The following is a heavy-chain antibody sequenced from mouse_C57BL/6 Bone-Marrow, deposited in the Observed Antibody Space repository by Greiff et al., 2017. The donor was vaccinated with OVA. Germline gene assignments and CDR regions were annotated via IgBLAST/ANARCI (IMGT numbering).Heavy chain of an antibody. CDR1: GYTFTSYW. V-gene: IGHV1-50*01. J-gene: IGHJ3*01. CDR3: ASSVFAY. CDR2: IDPSDSYT. Sequence: QVQLQQPGAELVKPGASVKLSCKASGYTFTSYWMQWVKQRPGQGLEWIGEIDPSDSYTNYNQKFKGKATLTVDKPSSTAYMQLSSLTSEDSAVYYCASSVFAYWGQGTLVTVSA.